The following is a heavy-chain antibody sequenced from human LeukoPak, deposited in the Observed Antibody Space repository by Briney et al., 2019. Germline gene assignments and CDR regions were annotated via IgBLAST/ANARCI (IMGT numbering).Heavy chain of an antibody. D-gene: IGHD7-27*01. J-gene: IGHJ4*02. CDR1: GFTFSSYW. V-gene: IGHV3-7*03. CDR3: ARAGDKGSVDY. CDR2: IKEDGSEE. Sequence: PGGSLRLSYAASGFTFSSYWMSWVRQAPGKGLEWVANIKEDGSEEYYVDSVKGRFTISRDNAKNSLYLQMNSLRAEDTAVYYCARAGDKGSVDYWGQGTLVTVSS.